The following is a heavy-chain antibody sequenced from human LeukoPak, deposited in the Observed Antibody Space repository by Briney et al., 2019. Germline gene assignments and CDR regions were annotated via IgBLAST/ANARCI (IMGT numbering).Heavy chain of an antibody. CDR1: GFTFSCYG. J-gene: IGHJ6*03. V-gene: IGHV3-30*02. CDR3: AKDVVPLAYHYYMDV. Sequence: GGSLRLSCAASGFTFSCYGMHWVRQAPGKGLEWLAFIRHDGSNEYFADSVKGRFTISRDNSKNTLYLQMNSLRSEDTAVYYCAKDVVPLAYHYYMDVWGKGTTVTFSS. CDR2: IRHDGSNE. D-gene: IGHD3-16*01.